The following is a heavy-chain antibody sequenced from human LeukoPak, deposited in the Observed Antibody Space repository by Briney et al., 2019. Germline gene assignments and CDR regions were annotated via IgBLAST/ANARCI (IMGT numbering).Heavy chain of an antibody. V-gene: IGHV3-20*04. CDR2: INWNGGST. J-gene: IGHJ4*02. CDR3: AKEAYSYYDILTGYYSPYYFDY. Sequence: GGSLRLSCAASGFTFSSYSMSWVRQAPGKGLEWVSGINWNGGSTGYADSVKGRFTISRDNAKNSLYLQMNSLRTEDTALYYCAKEAYSYYDILTGYYSPYYFDYWGQGTLVTVSS. CDR1: GFTFSSYS. D-gene: IGHD3-9*01.